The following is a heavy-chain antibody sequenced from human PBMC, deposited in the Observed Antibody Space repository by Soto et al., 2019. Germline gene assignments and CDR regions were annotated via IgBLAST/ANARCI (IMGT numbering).Heavy chain of an antibody. CDR2: IYHTGTT. V-gene: IGHV4-30-4*01. J-gene: IGHJ5*02. CDR1: GGSISSIDYF. CDR3: ARVMAAMQNWLDP. D-gene: IGHD2-2*01. Sequence: PSETLSLTCSVSGGSISSIDYFWSWIRQPPGKGLEWIGFIYHTGTTYYNPSLRSRVTISIDTSKSQFSMKLNSVTAADTAVYYCARVMAAMQNWLDPWGQGNLVTVSS.